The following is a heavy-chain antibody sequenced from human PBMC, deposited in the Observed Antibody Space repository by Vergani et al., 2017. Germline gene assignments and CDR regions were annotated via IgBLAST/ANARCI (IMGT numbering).Heavy chain of an antibody. V-gene: IGHV3-53*01. D-gene: IGHD1-1*01. CDR3: ARESQLDLAYYGMDV. J-gene: IGHJ6*02. CDR2: IYSGGST. CDR1: GFTVSSNY. Sequence: VQLVESGGGVVQPGRSLRLSCAASGFTVSSNYMSWVRQAPGKGLEWVSVIYSGGSTYYADSVKGRFTISRDNSKNTLYLQMNSLRAEDTAVYYCARESQLDLAYYGMDVWGQGTTVTVSS.